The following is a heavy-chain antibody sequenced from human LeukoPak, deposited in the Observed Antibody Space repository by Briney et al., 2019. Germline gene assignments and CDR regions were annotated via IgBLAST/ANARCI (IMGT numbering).Heavy chain of an antibody. CDR2: IYYSGST. Sequence: SETLSLTCTVSGGSISSYYWSWIRQPPGKGLEWIGYIYYSGSTNYNPSLKSRVTISEDTSKNQFSLKLTSVTAADTAVSYCAVVPAPDYGMDVWGQGTTVTVSS. CDR1: GGSISSYY. CDR3: AVVPAPDYGMDV. D-gene: IGHD2-2*01. J-gene: IGHJ6*02. V-gene: IGHV4-59*08.